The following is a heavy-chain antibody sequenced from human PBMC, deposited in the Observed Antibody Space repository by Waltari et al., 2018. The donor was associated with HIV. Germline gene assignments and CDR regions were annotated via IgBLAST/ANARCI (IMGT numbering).Heavy chain of an antibody. Sequence: QVQLVESGAEVKKPGASLKVSCKASGYAFTGFYIHWVRQAPGQGLGWVGWNNPKTGDTNLAQKFQGRVTMTRDTSISTAYMELSRLTSDDTAVYYCARDPSYGFGENDYWGQGTLFTVSS. CDR3: ARDPSYGFGENDY. V-gene: IGHV1-2*02. D-gene: IGHD3-10*01. CDR1: GYAFTGFY. CDR2: NNPKTGDT. J-gene: IGHJ4*02.